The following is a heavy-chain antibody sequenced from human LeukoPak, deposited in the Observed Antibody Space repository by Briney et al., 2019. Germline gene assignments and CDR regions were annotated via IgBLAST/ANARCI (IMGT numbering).Heavy chain of an antibody. CDR2: INHSGST. D-gene: IGHD1-26*01. CDR3: ARKNSGSYWG. J-gene: IGHJ4*02. V-gene: IGHV4-34*01. CDR1: GGSFSGYY. Sequence: PSETLSLTCAVYGGSFSGYYWSWIRQPPGKGLEWIGEINHSGSTNYNPSLKSRVTISVDTSKNQFSLKLSSVTAADTAVYYCARKNSGSYWGWGQGTLVTVSS.